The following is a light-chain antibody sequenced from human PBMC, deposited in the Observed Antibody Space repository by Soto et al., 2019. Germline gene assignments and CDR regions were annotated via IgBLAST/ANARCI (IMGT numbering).Light chain of an antibody. J-gene: IGKJ5*01. Sequence: EIVLTQSPDTLSLSPWERATLSFWASHSVTTHLAWFQQRPGQTPRRLIYDASTRAPGIPARFSGRGSGADFTLTISSLEPEDFAVYYCQQRSDSITFGQGTRLEIK. CDR1: HSVTTH. CDR3: QQRSDSIT. V-gene: IGKV3-11*01. CDR2: DAS.